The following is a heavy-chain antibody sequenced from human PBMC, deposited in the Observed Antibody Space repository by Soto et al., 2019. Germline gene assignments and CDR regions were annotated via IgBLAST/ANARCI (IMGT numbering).Heavy chain of an antibody. J-gene: IGHJ4*02. Sequence: EVQLLESGGGLAQHGGSLRVSCAASGFTLRNYAMSWVRQDPGKGLEWVSATLASGETTCYADSVNGRFTISRDNSKNKLYLEMNRLRAEDTAVYYCAKESCRVGGCNYSYFDFWGQGTLVTGSS. D-gene: IGHD2-21*01. CDR2: TLASGETT. CDR3: AKESCRVGGCNYSYFDF. V-gene: IGHV3-23*01. CDR1: GFTLRNYA.